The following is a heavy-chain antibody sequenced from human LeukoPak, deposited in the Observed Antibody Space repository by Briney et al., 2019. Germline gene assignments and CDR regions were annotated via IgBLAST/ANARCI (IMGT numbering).Heavy chain of an antibody. CDR2: INQDGSEK. D-gene: IGHD3-10*02. CDR3: ARDWENYYVFET. V-gene: IGHV3-7*03. Sequence: GGSLRLSCAASGFTFNNYWMSWVRQAPGKGLEWVACINQDGSEKYYVDSVKGRFTISRDNAENSLFLQIDNLRDEDTAVYYCARDWENYYVFETWGQGTLVTVSS. CDR1: GFTFNNYW. J-gene: IGHJ5*02.